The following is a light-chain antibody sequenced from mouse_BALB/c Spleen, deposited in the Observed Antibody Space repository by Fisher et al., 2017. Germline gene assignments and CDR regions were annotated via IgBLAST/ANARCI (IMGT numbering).Light chain of an antibody. J-gene: IGKJ1*01. V-gene: IGKV4-57*01. CDR1: SSVSY. Sequence: IVITQTPAIMSASPGEKVTMTCSASSSVSYMHWFQQKPRSSPKLWIYSTSNLASGVPARFSGSGSGTSYSLTISRMEAEDAATYYCQQWSSYPWTFGGGTKLEIK. CDR3: QQWSSYPWT. CDR2: STS.